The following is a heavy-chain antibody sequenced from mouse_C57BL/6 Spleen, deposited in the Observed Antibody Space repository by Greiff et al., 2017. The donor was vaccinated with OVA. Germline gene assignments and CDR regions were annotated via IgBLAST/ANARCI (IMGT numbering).Heavy chain of an antibody. Sequence: VQLQQSGAELMKPGASVKLSCKATGYTFTGYWIEWVKQRPGHGLEWIGEILPGSGSTNYNEKFKGKATFTADTSSNTAYMQLSSLTTEDSAIYYCARSDYYYGSSYEGFAYWGQGTLVTVSA. CDR1: GYTFTGYW. V-gene: IGHV1-9*01. D-gene: IGHD1-1*01. J-gene: IGHJ3*01. CDR3: ARSDYYYGSSYEGFAY. CDR2: ILPGSGST.